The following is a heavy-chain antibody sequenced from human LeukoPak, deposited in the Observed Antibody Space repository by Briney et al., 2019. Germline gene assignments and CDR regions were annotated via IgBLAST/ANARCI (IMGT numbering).Heavy chain of an antibody. J-gene: IGHJ3*02. Sequence: PGGSLTLSCAASGFSFSSYGMHWVRQAPGKGLEWVAFIRYDGSNKYYADSVKSRFTISRDNSKNTLYLQMNSLRAEDTAVYYCAKIAATFLPRPIDAFDIWGQGTLVTVSS. CDR3: AKIAATFLPRPIDAFDI. CDR2: IRYDGSNK. V-gene: IGHV3-30*02. CDR1: GFSFSSYG. D-gene: IGHD6-13*01.